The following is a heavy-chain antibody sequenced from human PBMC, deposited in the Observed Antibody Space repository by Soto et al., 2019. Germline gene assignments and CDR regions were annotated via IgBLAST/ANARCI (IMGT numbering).Heavy chain of an antibody. J-gene: IGHJ4*02. D-gene: IGHD3-10*01. Sequence: QVLLVQSGAEVKKPGASVKISCETSGYTFTDYAVDWVCQAPGQRLEWMGWINAATGNTRYSQKFQGRVTITRDTSANTAYMDLSSLGSEDTAVYYCARGSGSHYAPFDNWGQGTLVTVSS. V-gene: IGHV1-3*01. CDR3: ARGSGSHYAPFDN. CDR2: INAATGNT. CDR1: GYTFTDYA.